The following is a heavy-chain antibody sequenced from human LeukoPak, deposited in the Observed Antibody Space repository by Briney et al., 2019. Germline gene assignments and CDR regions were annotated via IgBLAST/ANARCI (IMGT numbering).Heavy chain of an antibody. CDR3: AKDLGGVVVAATIVN. J-gene: IGHJ4*02. CDR2: ISYDGSNK. Sequence: GGSLRLSCAASGFTFSSYGMHWVRQAPGKGLEWVAVISYDGSNKYYADSVKGRFTIPRDNSKNTLYLQMNSLRAEDTAVYYCAKDLGGVVVAATIVNWGQGTLVTVSS. D-gene: IGHD2-15*01. CDR1: GFTFSSYG. V-gene: IGHV3-30*18.